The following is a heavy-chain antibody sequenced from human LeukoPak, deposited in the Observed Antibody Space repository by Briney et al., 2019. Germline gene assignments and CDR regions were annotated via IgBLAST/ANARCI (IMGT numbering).Heavy chain of an antibody. D-gene: IGHD4-17*01. J-gene: IGHJ4*02. V-gene: IGHV6-1*01. Sequence: SQTLSLTCAISGDSVSSNSAAWNRIRQSPSRGLEWLGRTYYRSKWYNDYAVSVKSRITINPDTSKNQFSLQLNSVTPEDTAVYYCARLPTTVTPAVFDYWGQGTLVTVSS. CDR2: TYYRSKWYN. CDR1: GDSVSSNSAA. CDR3: ARLPTTVTPAVFDY.